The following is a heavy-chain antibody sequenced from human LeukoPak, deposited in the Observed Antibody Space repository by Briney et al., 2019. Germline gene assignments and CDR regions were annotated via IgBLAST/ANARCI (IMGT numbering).Heavy chain of an antibody. V-gene: IGHV3-33*01. CDR2: IWYDGSNK. J-gene: IGHJ3*02. CDR3: ASWGDDGFDI. Sequence: GGSLRLSCAASGFTFSSCCMHWVRQAPGKGLEWVAVIWYDGSNKYYADSVKGRFTISRDNSKNTLYLQMNSLRAEDTAMYYCASWGDDGFDIWGQGTMVTVSS. D-gene: IGHD3-16*01. CDR1: GFTFSSCC.